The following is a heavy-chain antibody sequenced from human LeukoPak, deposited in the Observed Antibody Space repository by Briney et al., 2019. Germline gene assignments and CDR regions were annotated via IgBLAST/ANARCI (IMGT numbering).Heavy chain of an antibody. CDR3: ARDRPIAAAGIDY. CDR1: GGSISSSSYY. V-gene: IGHV4-39*07. CDR2: IYYSGST. D-gene: IGHD6-13*01. Sequence: SETLSLTCTVSGGSISSSSYYWGWIRQPPGKGLEWIGSIYYSGSTYYNPSLKSRVTISVDTSKNQFSLKLSSVTAADTAVYYCARDRPIAAAGIDYWGQGTLVTVSS. J-gene: IGHJ4*02.